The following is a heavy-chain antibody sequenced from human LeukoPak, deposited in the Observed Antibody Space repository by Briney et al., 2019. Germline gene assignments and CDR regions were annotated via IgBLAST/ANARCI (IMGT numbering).Heavy chain of an antibody. J-gene: IGHJ1*01. V-gene: IGHV4-61*01. CDR1: GDSISISSYY. Sequence: ETLSLTCTVSGDSISISSYYWSWIRQPPGKGLVWIGYIYYSGNTNYNPSLKSRVTISVDTSKNKLSLKLSSVTAADTAVYYCARGGTNYSGYFHHWGQGTLVTVSS. D-gene: IGHD2-15*01. CDR2: IYYSGNT. CDR3: ARGGTNYSGYFHH.